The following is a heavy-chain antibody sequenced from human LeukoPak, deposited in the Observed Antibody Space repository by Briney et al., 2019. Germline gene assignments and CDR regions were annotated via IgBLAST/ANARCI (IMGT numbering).Heavy chain of an antibody. CDR3: AKPLQATVVTPEYFQH. V-gene: IGHV3-23*01. CDR2: IGVSGGST. D-gene: IGHD4-23*01. CDR1: GFTFSSFG. J-gene: IGHJ1*01. Sequence: GGSLRLSCAASGFTFSSFGMSWVRQAPGKGLEWVSAIGVSGGSTYYADSLKGRFTISRDNSKNTLYLQMNSLRAEDTAVYYCAKPLQATVVTPEYFQHWGQGTLVTVSS.